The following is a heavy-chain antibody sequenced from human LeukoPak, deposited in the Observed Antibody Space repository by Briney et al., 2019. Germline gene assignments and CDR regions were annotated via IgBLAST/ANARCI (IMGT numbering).Heavy chain of an antibody. CDR1: GGSISSGNYY. CDR2: INHSGST. J-gene: IGHJ6*03. V-gene: IGHV4-61*10. Sequence: SETLSLTCTVSGGSISSGNYYWSWIRQPAGKGLEWIGEINHSGSTNYNPSLKSRVTISVDTSKNQFSLKLSSVTAADTAVYYCARRGEGSGWFLYYYMDVWGKGTTVTISS. D-gene: IGHD6-19*01. CDR3: ARRGEGSGWFLYYYMDV.